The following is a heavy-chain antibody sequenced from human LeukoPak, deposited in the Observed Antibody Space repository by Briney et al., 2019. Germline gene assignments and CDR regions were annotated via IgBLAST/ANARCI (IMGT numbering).Heavy chain of an antibody. J-gene: IGHJ4*02. CDR1: GGSFSGYY. Sequence: PSETLSLTCAVYGGSFSGYYWSWVRQPPGKGLEWIGEINHSGSTNYNPSLKSRVTISVDTSKNQFSLKLSSVTAADTAVYYCARVAYYDFWSGYYGASYYFDYWGQGTLVTVSS. D-gene: IGHD3-3*01. CDR2: INHSGST. V-gene: IGHV4-34*01. CDR3: ARVAYYDFWSGYYGASYYFDY.